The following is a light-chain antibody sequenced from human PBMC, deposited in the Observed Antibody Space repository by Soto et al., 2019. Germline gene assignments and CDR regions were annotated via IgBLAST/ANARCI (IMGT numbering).Light chain of an antibody. Sequence: DIQMTLSPSTLSASVGDRVTITCRASQSVSSWLAWYQQKPGKAPKLLIYDASNLESWVPSRFSGSGSGTEFTLTISSLQPDDFATYYCQQYNTYSGTFGQGTKVDIK. V-gene: IGKV1-5*01. CDR2: DAS. CDR3: QQYNTYSGT. J-gene: IGKJ1*01. CDR1: QSVSSW.